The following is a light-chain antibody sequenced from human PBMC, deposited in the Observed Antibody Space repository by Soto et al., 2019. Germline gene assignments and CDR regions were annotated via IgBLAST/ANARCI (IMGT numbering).Light chain of an antibody. CDR3: QQSYNSPPWT. CDR1: QTISTS. Sequence: DIQMTQSPSSLSASVGDRVTISCRASQTISTSLNWYQQKPGTAPRLLIYRASSVKSGVPPRFSGSGSGRDFTLTISSLRPEDIATYVCQQSYNSPPWTFGQGTKVEVK. J-gene: IGKJ1*01. CDR2: RAS. V-gene: IGKV1-39*01.